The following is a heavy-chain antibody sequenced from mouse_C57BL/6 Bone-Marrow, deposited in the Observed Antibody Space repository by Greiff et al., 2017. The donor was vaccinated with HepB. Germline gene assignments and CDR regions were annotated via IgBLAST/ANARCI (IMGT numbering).Heavy chain of an antibody. CDR2: ISSGGDYI. J-gene: IGHJ3*01. Sequence: EVKVEESGEGLVKPGGSLKLSCAASGFTFSSYAMSWVRQTPEKRLEWVAYISSGGDYIYYADTVKGRFTISRDNARNTLYLQMSSLKSEDTAMYYCTREGPRFNFFAYWGQGTLVTVSA. V-gene: IGHV5-9-1*02. CDR1: GFTFSSYA. CDR3: TREGPRFNFFAY.